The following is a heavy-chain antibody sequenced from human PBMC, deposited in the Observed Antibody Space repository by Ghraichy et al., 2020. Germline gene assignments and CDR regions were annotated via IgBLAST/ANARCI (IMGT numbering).Heavy chain of an antibody. CDR2: IYTSGST. J-gene: IGHJ5*02. D-gene: IGHD4-17*01. CDR1: GGSISSYY. Sequence: ETLSLTCTVSGGSISSYYWSWIRQPAGKGLEWIGRIYTSGSTNYNPSLKSRVTMSVDTSKNQFSLKLSSVTGADTAGYCCARDDGDYGDHRDWFDPWGQGTLVTVSS. CDR3: ARDDGDYGDHRDWFDP. V-gene: IGHV4-4*07.